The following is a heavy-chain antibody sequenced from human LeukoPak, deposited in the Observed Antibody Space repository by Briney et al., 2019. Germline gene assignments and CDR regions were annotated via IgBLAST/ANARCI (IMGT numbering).Heavy chain of an antibody. Sequence: ASVKVSCKASGYTFTGYYMHWVRQAPGQGLEWMGWNNPNSGGTNYAQKFQGRVTMTRDTSISTAYMELSRLRSDDTAVYYCARDRYCTNGVCYLDYRGQGTLVTVSS. V-gene: IGHV1-2*02. D-gene: IGHD2-8*01. CDR3: ARDRYCTNGVCYLDY. CDR2: NNPNSGGT. CDR1: GYTFTGYY. J-gene: IGHJ4*02.